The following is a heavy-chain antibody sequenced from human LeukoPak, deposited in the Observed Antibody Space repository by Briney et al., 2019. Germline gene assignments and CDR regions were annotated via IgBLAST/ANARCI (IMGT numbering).Heavy chain of an antibody. Sequence: GGSLRLSCAASGFTFSSYAMSWVRQAPGKGLEWVASIKEDGSEKYYGDSVKGRFTISRDNAKNSLYLEMNSLRVEDTAVYYCARDSSGYQWGQGTLVTVSS. V-gene: IGHV3-7*01. CDR2: IKEDGSEK. D-gene: IGHD3-22*01. CDR1: GFTFSSYA. CDR3: ARDSSGYQ. J-gene: IGHJ4*02.